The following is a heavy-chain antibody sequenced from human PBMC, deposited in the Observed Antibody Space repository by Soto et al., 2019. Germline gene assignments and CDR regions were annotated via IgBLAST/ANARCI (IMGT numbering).Heavy chain of an antibody. Sequence: SETLQRKCSVSGGSLSSGYYYFRWIRHPPGKVLEWIVNLYYSGTTYYNPSLKSGLIISIDTSKNQFSLKVGSVTAADTAVYYFASSSLYVMDLWGQGTTVTVSS. V-gene: IGHV4-30-4*01. CDR3: ASSSLYVMDL. D-gene: IGHD2-2*02. J-gene: IGHJ6*02. CDR1: GGSLSSGYYY. CDR2: LYYSGTT.